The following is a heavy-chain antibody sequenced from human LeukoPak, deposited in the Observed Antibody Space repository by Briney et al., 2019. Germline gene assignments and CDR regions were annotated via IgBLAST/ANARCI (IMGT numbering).Heavy chain of an antibody. Sequence: ASVKVSCKASGGTFSSYTISWVRQAPGQGLEWMGRIIPILGIANYAQKFQGRVTITTDESTSTAYMELSSLRSEDTAVYYCARDLVDTAMVNHDYWGQGTLVTVSS. J-gene: IGHJ4*02. CDR1: GGTFSSYT. CDR2: IIPILGIA. CDR3: ARDLVDTAMVNHDY. D-gene: IGHD5-18*01. V-gene: IGHV1-69*16.